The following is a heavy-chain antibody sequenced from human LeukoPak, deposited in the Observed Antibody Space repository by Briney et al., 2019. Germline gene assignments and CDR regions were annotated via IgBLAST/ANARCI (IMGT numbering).Heavy chain of an antibody. J-gene: IGHJ4*02. CDR3: AKAPPYSSGWFQYYFDY. CDR2: FDGSIGST. D-gene: IGHD6-19*01. CDR1: GFPFSSYP. Sequence: GGSLRLSCAASGFPFSSYPMSWGRQTPAKGLECVSSFDGSIGSTYYADSVKGRFTISRDNSKNTLYLQMNSLRAEDTALYYCAKAPPYSSGWFQYYFDYWGQGTLVTVPS. V-gene: IGHV3-23*01.